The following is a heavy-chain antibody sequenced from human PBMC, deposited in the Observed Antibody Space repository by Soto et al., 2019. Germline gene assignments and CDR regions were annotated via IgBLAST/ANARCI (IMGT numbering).Heavy chain of an antibody. CDR2: VKDGGHT. CDR1: GGSLSGYY. CDR3: ARGQEGVVATH. D-gene: IGHD5-12*01. V-gene: IGHV4-34*01. Sequence: QVQLQQWGAGLLKPSETLSLNCAVTGGSLSGYYWSWIRQPPGTGLERIGEVKDGGHTNYRPSLRGRVHISSDASNPQFSVRLHSVTAADTGVYYCARGQEGVVATHWDQGSLVTVSS. J-gene: IGHJ4*02.